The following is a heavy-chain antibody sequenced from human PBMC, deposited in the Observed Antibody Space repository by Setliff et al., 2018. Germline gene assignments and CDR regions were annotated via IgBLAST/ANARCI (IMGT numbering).Heavy chain of an antibody. CDR3: AKDRVNDGFWDFDS. D-gene: IGHD1-26*01. J-gene: IGHJ4*02. Sequence: GESLKISCATSGFTFRDYSMVWVRQVPGKGLEWVAGVIQVGRGVYADSVKGRSTTSRDNSKNNFFLQINNLRAADTATYYCAKDRVNDGFWDFDSWGQGIVVTVSS. V-gene: IGHV3-23*01. CDR2: VIQVGRG. CDR1: GFTFRDYS.